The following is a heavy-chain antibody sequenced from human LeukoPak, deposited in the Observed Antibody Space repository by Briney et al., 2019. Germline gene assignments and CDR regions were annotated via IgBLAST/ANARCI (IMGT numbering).Heavy chain of an antibody. Sequence: GGSLRLPCAASGFTFSSYSMNWVRQAPGKGLEWVSYISSSGSTIYYADSVKGRFTISRDNAKNSLYLQMNSLRAEDKAVYYCARDLGTAMARYYYYYGMDVWGQGTTVTVSS. CDR2: ISSSGSTI. V-gene: IGHV3-48*04. CDR3: ARDLGTAMARYYYYYGMDV. J-gene: IGHJ6*02. CDR1: GFTFSSYS. D-gene: IGHD5-18*01.